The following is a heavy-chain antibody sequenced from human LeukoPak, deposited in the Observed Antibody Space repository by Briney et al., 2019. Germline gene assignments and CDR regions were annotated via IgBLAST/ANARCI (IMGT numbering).Heavy chain of an antibody. CDR1: GFTFHDYG. CDR3: GTLGVMWEVDD. V-gene: IGHV3-43*02. CDR2: ISGDGGST. J-gene: IGHJ4*02. D-gene: IGHD1-26*01. Sequence: PAGTLTLSCADSGFTFHDYGKHWSCHCPPQGLEWVSLISGDGGSTYYADSVKGRFTISRDNSKNSLYLQMNSLRPEDTAVYYCGTLGVMWEVDDWGQGALVTVSS.